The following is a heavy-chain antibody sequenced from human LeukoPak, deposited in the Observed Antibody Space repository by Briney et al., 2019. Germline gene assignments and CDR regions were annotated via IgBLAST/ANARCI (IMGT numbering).Heavy chain of an antibody. CDR1: GYTFPDYV. CDR3: ARDRLGYCGYGSCLLFDN. D-gene: IGHD2-15*01. J-gene: IGHJ4*02. Sequence: ASVTVSCKASGYTFPDYVISWVRQAPGQGRDWMGWISADIGKTNYAQNIQGRVTMTRDRSTSTGYMELTSLTSDDTAVYYCARDRLGYCGYGSCLLFDNWGQGTLVTVSS. CDR2: ISADIGKT. V-gene: IGHV1-18*01.